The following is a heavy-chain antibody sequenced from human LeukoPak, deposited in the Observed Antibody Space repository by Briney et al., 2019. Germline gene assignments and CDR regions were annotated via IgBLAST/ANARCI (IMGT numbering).Heavy chain of an antibody. CDR2: INHSGST. V-gene: IGHV4-34*01. D-gene: IGHD2-15*01. CDR3: ARDALLGDYYGMDV. Sequence: MASETLSLTCAVYGGSFSGYYWSWIRQPPVKGLEWIGEINHSGSTNYNPSLKSRVTISVDTSKNQFSLKLSSVTAADTAVYYCARDALLGDYYGMDVWGQGTTVTVSS. CDR1: GGSFSGYY. J-gene: IGHJ6*02.